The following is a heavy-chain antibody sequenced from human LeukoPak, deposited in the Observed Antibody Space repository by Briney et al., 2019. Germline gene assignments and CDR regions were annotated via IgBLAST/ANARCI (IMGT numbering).Heavy chain of an antibody. CDR3: ARGVRGVPPNAFDI. D-gene: IGHD3-10*01. J-gene: IGHJ3*02. CDR2: ISSSSSTI. V-gene: IGHV3-48*04. CDR1: GFTFSSYS. Sequence: GGSLRLSCAASGFTFSSYSMNWVRQAPGKGLEWVSYISSSSSTIYYADSVKGRFTISRDNAKNSLYLQMNSLRAEDTAVYYCARGVRGVPPNAFDIWGQGTMVTVSS.